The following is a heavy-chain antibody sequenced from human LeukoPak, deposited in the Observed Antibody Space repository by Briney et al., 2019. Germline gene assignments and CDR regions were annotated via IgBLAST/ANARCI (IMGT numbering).Heavy chain of an antibody. Sequence: GGSLRLSCAASGFKFDGYGMTWVRQAPGKGLEWVSGINWNGVIRDYADSVKGRFSISRDNAKNSLYLQINSLGVEGTAFYYCARTRYSGSYGGADYWGQGTQIIVSS. V-gene: IGHV3-20*04. CDR2: INWNGVIR. CDR3: ARTRYSGSYGGADY. J-gene: IGHJ4*02. CDR1: GFKFDGYG. D-gene: IGHD1-26*01.